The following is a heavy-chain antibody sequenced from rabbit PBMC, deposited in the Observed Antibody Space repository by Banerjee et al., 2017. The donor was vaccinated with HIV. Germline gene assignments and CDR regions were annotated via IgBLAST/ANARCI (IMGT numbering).Heavy chain of an antibody. CDR2: IYAGSSGNT. V-gene: IGHV1S45*01. J-gene: IGHJ4*01. CDR1: GFSFSSSYY. D-gene: IGHD6-1*01. Sequence: QEQLVESGGGLVQPEGSLTLTCTASGFSFSSSYYMCWVRQAPGKGLEWIACIYAGSSGNTYYASWAKGRFTISKTSSTTVTLQVTSLTAADTATYFCARAPKHTTYEDVYGFNLWGPGTLVTVS. CDR3: ARAPKHTTYEDVYGFNL.